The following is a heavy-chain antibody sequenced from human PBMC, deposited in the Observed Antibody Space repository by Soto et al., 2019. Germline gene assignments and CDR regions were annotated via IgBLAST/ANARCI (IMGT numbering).Heavy chain of an antibody. CDR3: ARLGQKGSSWYGAVDYYYGMDV. D-gene: IGHD6-13*01. CDR1: GYSFTSYW. V-gene: IGHV5-51*01. Sequence: PGESLKISCKGSGYSFTSYWIGWVRQMPGKGLEWMGIIYPGDSDTRYSASFQGQVTISADKSIRTAYLQWSSLKASDTAMYYYARLGQKGSSWYGAVDYYYGMDVWGQGTTVTVSS. CDR2: IYPGDSDT. J-gene: IGHJ6*02.